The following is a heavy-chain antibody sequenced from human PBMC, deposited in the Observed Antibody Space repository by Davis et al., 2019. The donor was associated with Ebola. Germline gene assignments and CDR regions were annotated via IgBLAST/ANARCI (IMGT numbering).Heavy chain of an antibody. D-gene: IGHD3-3*01. CDR1: GGSFSGYY. Sequence: SETLSLTCAVYGGSFSGYYWSWIRQPPGKGLEWIGEINHSGSTNYNPSLKSRVTISVDTSKNQFSLKLSSVTAADTAVYYCARGGNYDFWSGYYKASYFDYWGQGTLVTVSS. CDR3: ARGGNYDFWSGYYKASYFDY. CDR2: INHSGST. J-gene: IGHJ4*02. V-gene: IGHV4-34*01.